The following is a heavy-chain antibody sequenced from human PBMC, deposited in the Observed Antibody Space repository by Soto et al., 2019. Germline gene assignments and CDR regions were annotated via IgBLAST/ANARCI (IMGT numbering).Heavy chain of an antibody. D-gene: IGHD6-19*01. Sequence: QVQLQESGPGLVKPSETLSLTCTVSGGSVSSGSYYWSWIRQPPGKGLEWIGYIYYSGSTNYNPPLKSRVTISVDTSKNQFPLKLSSVTAADTAVYYCASSSEYSSGGYGYWGQGTLVTVSS. J-gene: IGHJ4*02. V-gene: IGHV4-61*01. CDR2: IYYSGST. CDR1: GGSVSSGSYY. CDR3: ASSSEYSSGGYGY.